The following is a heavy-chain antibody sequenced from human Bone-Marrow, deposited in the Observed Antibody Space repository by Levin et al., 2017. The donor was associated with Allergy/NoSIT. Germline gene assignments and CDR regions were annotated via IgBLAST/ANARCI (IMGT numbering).Heavy chain of an antibody. D-gene: IGHD2/OR15-2a*01. CDR2: INHSGNT. V-gene: IGHV4-34*01. CDR3: ARGTTSDALDF. J-gene: IGHJ3*01. CDR1: GGPFIGYY. Sequence: NPSETLSLTCGVYGGPFIGYYWTWVRQPPGKGLEWIGEINHSGNTNYNPSLTHRVTISIDTSKTQFSLKLNSMTAADTAVYFCARGTTSDALDFWGQGAVVTVSS.